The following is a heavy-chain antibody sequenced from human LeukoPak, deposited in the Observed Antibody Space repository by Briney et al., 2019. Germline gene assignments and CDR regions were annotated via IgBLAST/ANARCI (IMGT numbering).Heavy chain of an antibody. V-gene: IGHV3-53*01. CDR3: ARPLAYCGGDCYSENSFDI. J-gene: IGHJ3*02. CDR2: IYSGGST. Sequence: GGSLRLSCAASGFTVSSNYMSWVRQAPGKGLEWVSVIYSGGSTYYADPVKGRFTISRDNSKNTLYLQMNSLRAEDTAVYYCARPLAYCGGDCYSENSFDIWGQGTMVTVSS. CDR1: GFTVSSNY. D-gene: IGHD2-21*02.